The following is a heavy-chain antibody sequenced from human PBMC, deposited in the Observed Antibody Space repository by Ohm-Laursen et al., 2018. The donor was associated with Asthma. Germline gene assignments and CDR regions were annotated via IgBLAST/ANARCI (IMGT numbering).Heavy chain of an antibody. J-gene: IGHJ3*02. D-gene: IGHD1-26*01. CDR1: GFIVSTKF. V-gene: IGHV3-53*01. Sequence: SLRLSCAASGFIVSTKFMIWVRQAPGKGLDWVSVIFGSTGTNYADSVKGRFTISRDNSKNTLYLQMNSLRAEDTAVYYCAKDTLVGATNSGSDAFDIWGQGTLVTVSS. CDR2: IFGSTGT. CDR3: AKDTLVGATNSGSDAFDI.